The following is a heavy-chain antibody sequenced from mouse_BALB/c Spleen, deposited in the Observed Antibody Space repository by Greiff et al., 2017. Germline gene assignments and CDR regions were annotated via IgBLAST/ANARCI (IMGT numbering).Heavy chain of an antibody. Sequence: EVQVVESGGGLVQPGGSLKLSCAASGFTFSSYTMSWVRQTPEKRLEWVAYISNGGGSTYYPDTVKGRFTISRDNAKNTLYLQMSSLKSEDTAMYYCARHGSSYVGVWFAYWGQGTLVTVSA. D-gene: IGHD1-1*01. V-gene: IGHV5-12-2*01. CDR3: ARHGSSYVGVWFAY. CDR2: ISNGGGST. CDR1: GFTFSSYT. J-gene: IGHJ3*01.